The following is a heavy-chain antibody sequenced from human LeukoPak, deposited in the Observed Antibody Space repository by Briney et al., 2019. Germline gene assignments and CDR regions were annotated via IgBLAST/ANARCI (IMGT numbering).Heavy chain of an antibody. CDR1: EFSFTNYW. J-gene: IGHJ4*02. V-gene: IGHV3-74*01. Sequence: QTGGSLRLSCEAPEFSFTNYWMYWVRQAPGKGLAWVSAINTDGSTTTYADSVKGRFTISRDNARNTLYLQMNSLRAEDTAVYYCARALFQVPYYFDFWGQGTLVTVSS. D-gene: IGHD2-2*01. CDR3: ARALFQVPYYFDF. CDR2: INTDGSTT.